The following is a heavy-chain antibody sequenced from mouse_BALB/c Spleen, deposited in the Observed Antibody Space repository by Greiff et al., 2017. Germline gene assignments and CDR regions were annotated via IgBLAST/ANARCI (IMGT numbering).Heavy chain of an antibody. J-gene: IGHJ2*01. V-gene: IGHV14-3*02. Sequence: VQLQQPGAELVKPGASVKLSCTASGFNIKDTYMHWVKQRPEQGLEWIGRIDPANGNTKYDPKFQGKATITADTSSNTAYLQLSSLTSEDTAVYYCARRGYYGSSYYFDYWGQGTTLTVSS. CDR3: ARRGYYGSSYYFDY. CDR2: IDPANGNT. CDR1: GFNIKDTY. D-gene: IGHD1-1*01.